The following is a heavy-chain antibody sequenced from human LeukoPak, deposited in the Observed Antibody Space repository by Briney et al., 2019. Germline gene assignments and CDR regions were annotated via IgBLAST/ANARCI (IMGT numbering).Heavy chain of an antibody. CDR3: ARAPSVTTSTNFDS. J-gene: IGHJ4*02. Sequence: SETLSLTCAVYGGSFSGYLWSWIRQSPGKGLEWIGEINDSGSTNYNPSLESRVTMSVDTSKNHLFLKMTSVTAADTAVYYCARAPSVTTSTNFDSWGQGTLATVSS. CDR1: GGSFSGYL. CDR2: INDSGST. D-gene: IGHD4-17*01. V-gene: IGHV4-34*01.